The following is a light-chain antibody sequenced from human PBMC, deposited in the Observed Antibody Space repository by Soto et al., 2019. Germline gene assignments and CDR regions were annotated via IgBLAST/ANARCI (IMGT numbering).Light chain of an antibody. CDR3: QSYDSSLDYV. V-gene: IGLV1-40*01. CDR1: SSNIGAGYV. CDR2: SDN. J-gene: IGLJ1*01. Sequence: QSVLTQPPSVSGAPGQRVTISCTGSSSNIGAGYVVHWYQQLPGAAPKLLIFSDNNRPSGVPDRFSGSKSGTSASLAITGLRAEDEADYYCQSYDSSLDYVFGSGTKVTVL.